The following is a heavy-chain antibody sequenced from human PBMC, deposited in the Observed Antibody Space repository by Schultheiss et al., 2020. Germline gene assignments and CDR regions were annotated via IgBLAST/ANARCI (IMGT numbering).Heavy chain of an antibody. V-gene: IGHV3-66*01. CDR3: AAPIVGNTGGSLIF. CDR1: GFTVSTNY. J-gene: IGHJ4*02. CDR2: VQSGGNT. D-gene: IGHD3-16*01. Sequence: GGSLRLSCAASGFTVSTNYMSWVRQAPGKGLEWVAGVQSGGNTFSIDSVKGRFSISRDTSKNMLYLEMNSLRVDDTAVFYCAAPIVGNTGGSLIFWGQGTLVTVSS.